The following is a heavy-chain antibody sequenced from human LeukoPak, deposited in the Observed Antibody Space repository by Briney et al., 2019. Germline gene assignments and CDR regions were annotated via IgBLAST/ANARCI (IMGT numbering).Heavy chain of an antibody. J-gene: IGHJ4*02. Sequence: PGRSLRLSCAASGFTFSSYGMHWVRQAPGKGLEWVAVISYDGSNKYYADSVKGRFTISRDNSKNTLYLQMNSLRAEDTAVYYCAKDRHDSSGYYPFDYWGRGTLVTVSS. CDR1: GFTFSSYG. CDR2: ISYDGSNK. D-gene: IGHD3-22*01. V-gene: IGHV3-30*18. CDR3: AKDRHDSSGYYPFDY.